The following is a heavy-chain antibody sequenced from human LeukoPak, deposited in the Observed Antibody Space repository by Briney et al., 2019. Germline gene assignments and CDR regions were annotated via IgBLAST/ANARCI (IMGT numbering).Heavy chain of an antibody. J-gene: IGHJ3*02. CDR2: IIPILGIA. Sequence: SVKVSCKASGGTFSSYAISWVRQAPGQGLEWMGRIIPILGIANYAQKFRGRVTITADKSTSTAYMELSSLRTEDTAVYYCARDGQIYYDGEVFDICGQKTMVTASS. CDR3: ARDGQIYYDGEVFDI. CDR1: GGTFSSYA. V-gene: IGHV1-69*04. D-gene: IGHD3-22*01.